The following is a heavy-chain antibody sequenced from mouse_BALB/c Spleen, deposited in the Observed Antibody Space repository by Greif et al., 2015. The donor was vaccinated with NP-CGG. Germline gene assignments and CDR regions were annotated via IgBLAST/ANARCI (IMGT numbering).Heavy chain of an antibody. J-gene: IGHJ4*01. CDR2: ISYSGST. CDR3: ARLRWSDYSMDY. Sequence: DVQLVESGPSLVKTSQTLSLTCSVTGDSITSGYWNWIRKFPGNKLEYMGYISYSGSTYYNPSLKSRISITRDTSKHQYYLQLNSVTTEDTAAYYCARLRWSDYSMDYWGQGASVTVSS. V-gene: IGHV3-8*02. D-gene: IGHD2-3*01. CDR1: GDSITSGY.